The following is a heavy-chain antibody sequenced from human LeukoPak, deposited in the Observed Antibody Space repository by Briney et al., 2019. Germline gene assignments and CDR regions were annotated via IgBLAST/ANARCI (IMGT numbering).Heavy chain of an antibody. V-gene: IGHV3-74*01. Sequence: QAGGSLRLSCAASGFTFSSYWMHWVRQAPGKGLVWISRINSDESSTSYADSVKGRFTISRDNAKNTLYLQMNSLRAEDTAVYYCAKDLFATTSRYSGSYCGLDYWGQGTLVTVSS. J-gene: IGHJ4*02. CDR3: AKDLFATTSRYSGSYCGLDY. CDR2: INSDESST. CDR1: GFTFSSYW. D-gene: IGHD1-26*01.